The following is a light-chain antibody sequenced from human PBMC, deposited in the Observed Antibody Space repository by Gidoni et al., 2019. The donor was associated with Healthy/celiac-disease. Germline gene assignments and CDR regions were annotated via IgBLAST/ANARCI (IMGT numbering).Light chain of an antibody. J-gene: IGKJ4*01. V-gene: IGKV1-39*01. CDR1: QSISSY. CDR2: AAS. CDR3: RQSYSTPTLT. Sequence: IQMTQSPSSLSASVGDRVTITCRASQSISSYLNWYQQKPGKAPKLLIYAASSLQSGVPSRFSGSGSGTDVTLTISSLQPEDFATYYCRQSYSTPTLTFGGGTKVEIK.